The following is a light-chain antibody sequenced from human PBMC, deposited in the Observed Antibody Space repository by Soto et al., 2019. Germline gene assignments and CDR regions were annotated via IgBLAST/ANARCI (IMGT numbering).Light chain of an antibody. J-gene: IGKJ1*01. V-gene: IGKV1-5*03. CDR3: QQYNSDLWT. Sequence: QXTQSPSTLSASVGDRITITCRASQSVSTWLAWYQQKPGKAPKVLIYKASSLESGVPARFSRSGSGTEFTLTISSLQPDDFAPYYCQQYNSDLWTVGQGTKVEIK. CDR2: KAS. CDR1: QSVSTW.